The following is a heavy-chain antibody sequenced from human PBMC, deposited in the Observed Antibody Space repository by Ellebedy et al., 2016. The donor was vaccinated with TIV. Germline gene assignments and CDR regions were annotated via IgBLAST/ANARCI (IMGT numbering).Heavy chain of an antibody. V-gene: IGHV4-31*03. Sequence: SETLSLTXTVSGGSISSGGYYWSWIRQHPGKGLEWIGYIYYSGSTYYNPSLKSRVTISVDTSKNQFSLKLSSVTAADTAVYYCAREAVVPAALGAFDIWGQGTMVTVSS. D-gene: IGHD2-2*01. CDR2: IYYSGST. CDR1: GGSISSGGYY. CDR3: AREAVVPAALGAFDI. J-gene: IGHJ3*02.